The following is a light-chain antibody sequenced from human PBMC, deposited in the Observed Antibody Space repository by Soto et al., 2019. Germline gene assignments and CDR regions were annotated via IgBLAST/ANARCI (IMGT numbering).Light chain of an antibody. CDR1: QSISSW. CDR3: QQYNSYAYT. CDR2: KAS. Sequence: DIQMTQSPSTLSASVGDRVTITCRASQSISSWLAWYQQKPGKAPNLLIYKASSLESGVPSRFSGSGSGTEFTLTTSSLQPDDFATYYCQQYNSYAYTFGQGTKLESK. J-gene: IGKJ2*01. V-gene: IGKV1-5*03.